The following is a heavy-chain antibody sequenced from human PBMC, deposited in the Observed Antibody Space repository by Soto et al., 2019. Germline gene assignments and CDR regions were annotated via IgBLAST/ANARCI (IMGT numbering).Heavy chain of an antibody. CDR3: ARWNVDTDMAAYSYCYGMDV. D-gene: IGHD5-18*01. CDR2: IMPIFGTA. CDR1: GGTFSSNA. Sequence: SVKVSCKASGGTFSSNAISWVRQAPGQGLEWMGGIMPIFGTANYAQKFQGRVTITADKYTSTDHMELNSVRSEDTAVDYCARWNVDTDMAAYSYCYGMDVWGQGTTVTVSS. J-gene: IGHJ6*02. V-gene: IGHV1-69*06.